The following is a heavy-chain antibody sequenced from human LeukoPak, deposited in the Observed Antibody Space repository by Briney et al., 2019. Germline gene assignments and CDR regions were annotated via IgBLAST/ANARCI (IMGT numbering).Heavy chain of an antibody. V-gene: IGHV4-39*01. CDR3: VRHDGRGGATMGALDS. J-gene: IGHJ4*02. CDR1: GGSIRSSYYY. CDR2: IYDSGST. Sequence: SETLSLTCTVSGGSIRSSYYYWGWIRQPPGKGLEWIGSIYDSGSTYYNPSLKSRVTISVDTSKNQFSLKLNSVTAADTAVYYCVRHDGRGGATMGALDSWGQGSLVTVST. D-gene: IGHD5-12*01.